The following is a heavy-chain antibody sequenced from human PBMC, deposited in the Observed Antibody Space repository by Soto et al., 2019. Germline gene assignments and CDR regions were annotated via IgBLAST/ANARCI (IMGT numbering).Heavy chain of an antibody. CDR1: GGSISSYY. CDR3: AVSYSSNYSYSYYYGMDV. J-gene: IGHJ6*02. Sequence: SETLSLTCTVSGGSISSYYWSWIRQPAGKGLEWIGRIYTSGSTNYNPSLKSRVTMSVDTSKNQFSLKLSSVTAADTAVYYCAVSYSSNYSYSYYYGMDVWGQGTTVTVSS. V-gene: IGHV4-4*07. D-gene: IGHD5-18*01. CDR2: IYTSGST.